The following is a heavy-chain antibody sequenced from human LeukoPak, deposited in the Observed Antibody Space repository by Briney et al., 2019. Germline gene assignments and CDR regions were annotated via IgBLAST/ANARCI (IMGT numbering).Heavy chain of an antibody. CDR2: INPNSGGT. V-gene: IGHV1-2*02. CDR3: ARDIPEGATTDY. J-gene: IGHJ4*02. CDR1: GYTFTGYY. Sequence: ASVKVSCKASGYTFTGYYMHWVRQAPGQGLEWMGWINPNSGGTNYAQKFQGRVTMTGDTSISTAYMELSRLRSDDTAVYYCARDIPEGATTDYWGQGTLVTVSS. D-gene: IGHD1-26*01.